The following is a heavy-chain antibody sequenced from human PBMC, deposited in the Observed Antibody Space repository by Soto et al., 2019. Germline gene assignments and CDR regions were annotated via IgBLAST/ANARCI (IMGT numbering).Heavy chain of an antibody. Sequence: SETLSLTCTVSGGSISSYYWSWIRQPPGKGLEWIGYIYYSGSTNYNPSLKSRVTISVDTSKNQFSLKLSSVTAADTAVYYCARVTPNLMIAAAHFDYWGQGTLVTVSS. CDR2: IYYSGST. V-gene: IGHV4-59*01. CDR1: GGSISSYY. D-gene: IGHD6-13*01. CDR3: ARVTPNLMIAAAHFDY. J-gene: IGHJ4*02.